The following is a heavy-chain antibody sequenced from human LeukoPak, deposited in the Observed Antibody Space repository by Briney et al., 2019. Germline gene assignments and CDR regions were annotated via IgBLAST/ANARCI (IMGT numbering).Heavy chain of an antibody. J-gene: IGHJ4*02. CDR3: ARERGAMVRGVILSDN. V-gene: IGHV1-18*01. Sequence: ASVKVSCKASGYTFTSYDITWLRQAPGQGLEWMGWISAYSGHTNYAQKLQGRVSMTTDTSTSTAYMDLRSLRSDDTAVYYCARERGAMVRGVILSDNWGQGTLVTVSS. CDR2: ISAYSGHT. D-gene: IGHD3-10*01. CDR1: GYTFTSYD.